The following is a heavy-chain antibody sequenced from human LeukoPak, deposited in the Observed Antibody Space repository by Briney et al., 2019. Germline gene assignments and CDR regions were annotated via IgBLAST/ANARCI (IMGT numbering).Heavy chain of an antibody. V-gene: IGHV4-59*08. CDR2: MFYNVST. CDR1: GGSISSYY. CDR3: ARRTYGSGSYYLDY. Sequence: SETLSLTCTVSGGSISSYYWNWIRQPPGKGLEWIAYMFYNVSTNYSPSLKSRVTISVDTSKNQFSLKLSSVTAADTAVYYCARRTYGSGSYYLDYWGQGTLVTVSS. J-gene: IGHJ4*02. D-gene: IGHD3-10*01.